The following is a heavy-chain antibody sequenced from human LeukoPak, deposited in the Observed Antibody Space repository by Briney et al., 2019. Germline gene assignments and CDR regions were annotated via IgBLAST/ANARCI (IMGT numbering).Heavy chain of an antibody. J-gene: IGHJ4*02. CDR2: ISSSSSYI. CDR3: ARDAGIAAAGPNFDY. V-gene: IGHV3-21*01. CDR1: GFSFSSDG. Sequence: PGGSLRLSCSASGFSFSSDGMSWVRQAPGKGLEWVSSISSSSSYIYYADSVKGRFTISRDNAKNSLYLQMNSLRAEDTAVYYCARDAGIAAAGPNFDYWGQGTLVTVSS. D-gene: IGHD6-13*01.